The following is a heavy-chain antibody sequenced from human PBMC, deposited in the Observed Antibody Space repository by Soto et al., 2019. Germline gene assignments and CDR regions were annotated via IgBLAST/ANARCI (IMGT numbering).Heavy chain of an antibody. CDR3: ARSSLITFGGVIAPPFDY. Sequence: SETLSLTCTVSGGSISSGDYYWAWIRQPPGKGLEWIANIYYSGSTFYNPSLKSRVTISLDTSKNQFSLKLSSVTAADTAVYYCARSSLITFGGVIAPPFDYWGQGTLVTVS. CDR1: GGSISSGDYY. CDR2: IYYSGST. J-gene: IGHJ4*02. D-gene: IGHD3-16*02. V-gene: IGHV4-39*07.